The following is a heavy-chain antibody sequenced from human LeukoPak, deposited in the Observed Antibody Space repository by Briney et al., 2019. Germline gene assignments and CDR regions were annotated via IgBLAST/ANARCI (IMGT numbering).Heavy chain of an antibody. V-gene: IGHV1-69*13. CDR3: ARGENLWLRGLDY. Sequence: ASVKVSCKASGGTFSSYAISWVRQAPGQGLEWMGGIIPIFGTANYAQKFQGRVTITAAESTSTAYMELSSLRSEDRAVYYCARGENLWLRGLDYWGQGTLVTVSS. CDR1: GGTFSSYA. D-gene: IGHD5-18*01. CDR2: IIPIFGTA. J-gene: IGHJ4*02.